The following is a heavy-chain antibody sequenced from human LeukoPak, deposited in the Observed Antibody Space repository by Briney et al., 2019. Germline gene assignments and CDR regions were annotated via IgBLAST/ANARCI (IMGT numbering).Heavy chain of an antibody. D-gene: IGHD1-26*01. CDR2: IHYSKIT. Sequence: SETLSLTCTVSGYSISSGYYWGWIRQSPGKGLDWIGSIHYSKITFYNPSLKSRVTMSLDTSKNRFSLNLNSVTAADTAVYYCARAVGTTTGLFDYWGQGALVTVSS. CDR3: ARAVGTTTGLFDY. J-gene: IGHJ4*02. CDR1: GYSISSGYY. V-gene: IGHV4-38-2*02.